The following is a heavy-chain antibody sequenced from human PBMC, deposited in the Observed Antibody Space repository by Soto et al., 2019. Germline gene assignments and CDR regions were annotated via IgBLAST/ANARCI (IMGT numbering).Heavy chain of an antibody. J-gene: IGHJ4*02. CDR1: GGSISSYY. Sequence: QVQLQESGPGLVKPSETLSLTCTVSGGSISSYYWSWIWQPPGKGLEWIGYIYYSGSTNYNPSLKSRVTISVDTSKNQLSLKLSYVTAEDTAVYYCARRYGYYFDYWGQGTLVTVSS. CDR2: IYYSGST. CDR3: ARRYGYYFDY. V-gene: IGHV4-59*08. D-gene: IGHD4-17*01.